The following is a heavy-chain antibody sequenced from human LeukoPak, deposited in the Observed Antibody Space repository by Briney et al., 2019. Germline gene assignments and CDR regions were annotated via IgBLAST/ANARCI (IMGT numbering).Heavy chain of an antibody. CDR2: INPSGGST. J-gene: IGHJ4*02. CDR3: ARGRLFHYYDSSGYYTY. D-gene: IGHD3-22*01. CDR1: GYTFTSYY. V-gene: IGHV1-46*01. Sequence: ASVKVSCKASGYTFTSYYMHWVRQAPGQGLEWMGIINPSGGSTSYAQKFQGRVTMTRDTSTSTVYMELSSLRSEDTAVYYCARGRLFHYYDSSGYYTYWGQGTLVTVSS.